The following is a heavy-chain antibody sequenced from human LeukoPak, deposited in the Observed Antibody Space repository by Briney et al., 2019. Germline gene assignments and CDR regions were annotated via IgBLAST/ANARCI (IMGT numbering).Heavy chain of an antibody. CDR1: GYTFTSYA. J-gene: IGHJ5*02. Sequence: ASVKVSCKASGYTFTSYAMNWVRQAPGQGLEWLGWINTNTGNPTYAQGFTGRFVFSLDTSVSTAYLQISSLKAEDTAVYYCARDLPEYSGYDFFRWFDPWGQGTLVTVSP. CDR3: ARDLPEYSGYDFFRWFDP. CDR2: INTNTGNP. D-gene: IGHD5-12*01. V-gene: IGHV7-4-1*02.